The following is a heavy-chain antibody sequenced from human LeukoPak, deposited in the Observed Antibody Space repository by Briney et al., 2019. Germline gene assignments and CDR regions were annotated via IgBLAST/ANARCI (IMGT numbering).Heavy chain of an antibody. Sequence: SETLSLTCTVSGGSISSYYWSWIRQPPGKGLEWIGYIYYSGNTNYNPSLKSRVTISADTSKNQFSLKLSSVTAADTAVYYCARVGSGILDIWGQGTMVTVSS. CDR2: IYYSGNT. V-gene: IGHV4-59*01. CDR1: GGSISSYY. J-gene: IGHJ3*02. D-gene: IGHD3-10*01. CDR3: ARVGSGILDI.